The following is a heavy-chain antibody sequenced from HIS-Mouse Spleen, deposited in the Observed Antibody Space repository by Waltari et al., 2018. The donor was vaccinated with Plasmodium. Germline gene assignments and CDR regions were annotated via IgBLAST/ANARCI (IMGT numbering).Heavy chain of an antibody. D-gene: IGHD4-4*01. J-gene: IGHJ6*02. CDR1: GGPISSISYY. CDR2: IYYRGST. CDR3: ASLPRVEEVTTPFYYYYYGMDV. V-gene: IGHV4-39*01. Sequence: QLQLQESGPGLVKPSETLSLACTVTGGPISSISYYGGSSRPPPGKGLEWVGSIYYRGSTYYNPSLKSRVTISVDTSKNQFSLKLSSVTAADTAVYYCASLPRVEEVTTPFYYYYYGMDVWGQGTTVTVSS.